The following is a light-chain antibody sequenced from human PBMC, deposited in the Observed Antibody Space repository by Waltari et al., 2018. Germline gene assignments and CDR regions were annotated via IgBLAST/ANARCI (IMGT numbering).Light chain of an antibody. V-gene: IGKV4-1*01. CDR1: QSVLYSSKNKNY. CDR3: QQYYSTPYT. J-gene: IGKJ2*01. Sequence: DIVMTQSPDSLAVSLGERVTINCKSSQSVLYSSKNKNYLAWYQQKPGQPPKLLIYWASTRESGVPDRFSGSGSGTDFTLTISSLQAEDVAVYYCQQYYSTPYTFGQGTKLEIK. CDR2: WAS.